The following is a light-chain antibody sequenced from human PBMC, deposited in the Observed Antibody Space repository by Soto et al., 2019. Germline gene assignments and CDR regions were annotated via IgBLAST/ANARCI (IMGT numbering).Light chain of an antibody. J-gene: IGLJ1*01. V-gene: IGLV2-14*01. CDR3: SSYTSSSTLG. CDR1: SSDVGNYDY. CDR2: DVG. Sequence: QSVLTQPASVSGSPGQSITISCTGTSSDVGNYDYVSWYQQHPGKAPKLMIFDVGVRPSGVSNRFSGSKSDNTASLTISGLQTEDEADYYCSSYTSSSTLGFGTGTKLTVL.